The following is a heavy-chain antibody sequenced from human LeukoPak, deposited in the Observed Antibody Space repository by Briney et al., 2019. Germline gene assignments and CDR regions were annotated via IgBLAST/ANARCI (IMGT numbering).Heavy chain of an antibody. V-gene: IGHV3-48*04. Sequence: GGSLRLSCAASGFTFSSYAMSWVRQAPGRGLGWVSYISSSSSTIYYADSVKGRFTISRDNAKNSLYLQMNSLRAEDTAVYYCAREGIYYYDSSGYYAAGAFDTWGQGTMVTVSS. CDR2: ISSSSSTI. CDR1: GFTFSSYA. D-gene: IGHD3-22*01. CDR3: AREGIYYYDSSGYYAAGAFDT. J-gene: IGHJ3*02.